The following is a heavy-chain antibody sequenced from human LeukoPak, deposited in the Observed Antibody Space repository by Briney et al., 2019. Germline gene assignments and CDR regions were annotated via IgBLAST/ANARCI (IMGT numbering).Heavy chain of an antibody. CDR3: ARSDFWSGYYIGGYYYGMDV. CDR1: GGSISSYY. Sequence: SETLSLTCTVSGGSISSYYWSWIRQPPGKGLEWIGYIYYSGSTNYNPTLKSRVTISVDTSKNQFSLKLSSVTAADTAVYYCARSDFWSGYYIGGYYYGMDVWGQGTTVTVSS. V-gene: IGHV4-59*01. J-gene: IGHJ6*02. CDR2: IYYSGST. D-gene: IGHD3-3*01.